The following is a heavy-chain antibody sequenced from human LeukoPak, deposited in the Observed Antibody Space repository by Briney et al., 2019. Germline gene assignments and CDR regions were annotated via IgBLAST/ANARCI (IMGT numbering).Heavy chain of an antibody. J-gene: IGHJ4*02. Sequence: ASVKVSCKASGYTFTGYDINWVRHATGQGLEWMGWMNPNSGSTGYAQKFQGRVTITRNTSISTAYMELSGLRSEDTAVYYCARGRSTGYPYYFEYWGQGTLVTVSS. CDR1: GYTFTGYD. D-gene: IGHD5-12*01. V-gene: IGHV1-8*03. CDR3: ARGRSTGYPYYFEY. CDR2: MNPNSGST.